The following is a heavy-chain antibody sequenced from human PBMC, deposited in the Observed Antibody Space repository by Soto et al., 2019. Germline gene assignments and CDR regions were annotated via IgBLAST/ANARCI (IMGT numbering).Heavy chain of an antibody. CDR1: GFTFSSYS. CDR3: AILSGYCSGGSCYFDAFDI. V-gene: IGHV3-21*01. J-gene: IGHJ3*02. Sequence: AGGSLRLSCAASGFTFSSYSMNWVRQAPGKGLEWVSSISSSSSYIYYADSVKGRFTISRDNAKNSLYLQMNSLRAEDTAVYYCAILSGYCSGGSCYFDAFDIWGQGTMVTVSS. D-gene: IGHD2-15*01. CDR2: ISSSSSYI.